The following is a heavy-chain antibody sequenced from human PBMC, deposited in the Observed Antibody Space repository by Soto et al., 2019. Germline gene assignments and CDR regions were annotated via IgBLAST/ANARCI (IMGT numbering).Heavy chain of an antibody. CDR3: VGGTGY. D-gene: IGHD1-1*01. CDR1: GFTFSSYW. CDR2: INSDGSST. Sequence: EVQVVEFGGGLVQPGGSLRLSCAGSGFTFSSYWMYWARQAPGKGLVWVSRINSDGSSTNYANSVQGRFTISRDNDKNTVHLQMNSLRAEDTAVYYCVGGTGYWGQGTLVTVSS. J-gene: IGHJ4*02. V-gene: IGHV3-74*01.